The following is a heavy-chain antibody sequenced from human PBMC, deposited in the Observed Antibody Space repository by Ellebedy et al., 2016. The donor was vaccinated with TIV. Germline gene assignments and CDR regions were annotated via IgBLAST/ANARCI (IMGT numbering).Heavy chain of an antibody. CDR2: IYYSGGT. CDR3: ARDPALPRGRFDP. J-gene: IGHJ6*02. CDR1: GGSISNSDYY. D-gene: IGHD3-3*01. Sequence: MPSETLSLTCTVSGGSISNSDYYWDWIRQPPGKGLEWIGSIYYSGGTYYNPSLKSRITISVDTSKNQFSLHLSSVTAADTAVYYCARDPALPRGRFDPWGQGTTVTVSS. V-gene: IGHV4-39*07.